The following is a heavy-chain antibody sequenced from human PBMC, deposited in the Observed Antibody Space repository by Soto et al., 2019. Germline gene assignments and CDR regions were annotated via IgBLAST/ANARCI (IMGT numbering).Heavy chain of an antibody. D-gene: IGHD2-15*01. J-gene: IGHJ3*02. Sequence: QVQLVESGGGVVQPGRSLRLSCAASGFTFSSYGMHWVRQAPGKGLEWVAVIWYDGSNKYYADSVKGRFTISRDNSKNTLYLQMNSLRAEDTAVYYCAREVDCSGGSCSAFDIWGQGTMVTVSS. V-gene: IGHV3-33*01. CDR3: AREVDCSGGSCSAFDI. CDR1: GFTFSSYG. CDR2: IWYDGSNK.